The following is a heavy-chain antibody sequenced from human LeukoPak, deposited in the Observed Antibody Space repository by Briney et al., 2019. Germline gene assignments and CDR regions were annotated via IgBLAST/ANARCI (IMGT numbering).Heavy chain of an antibody. Sequence: PSGTLSLTCAVSGGSISSSNWWSWVRQPPGKGLEWIGELYHSGSTNYNPSLKSRVTISVDTSKNQFSLKLSSVTAADTAVYYCARYPSGYSSLMGVYYYYYYMDVWGKGTTVTVSS. CDR3: ARYPSGYSSLMGVYYYYYYMDV. CDR2: LYHSGST. CDR1: GGSISSSNW. D-gene: IGHD6-19*01. J-gene: IGHJ6*03. V-gene: IGHV4-4*02.